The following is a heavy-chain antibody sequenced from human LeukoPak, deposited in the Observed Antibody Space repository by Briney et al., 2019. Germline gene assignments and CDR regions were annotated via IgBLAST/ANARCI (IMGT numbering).Heavy chain of an antibody. CDR2: ISSSSTI. CDR3: ARDDHYNYYYMDV. Sequence: GGSLRLXCAASGFIFSTYSMNWVRQAPGKGLEWVSYISSSSTIYYADSVKGRFTISRDNAENSLYLQMNSLGAEDTAVYYCARDDHYNYYYMDVWGKGTTVTVSS. CDR1: GFIFSTYS. V-gene: IGHV3-48*01. J-gene: IGHJ6*03.